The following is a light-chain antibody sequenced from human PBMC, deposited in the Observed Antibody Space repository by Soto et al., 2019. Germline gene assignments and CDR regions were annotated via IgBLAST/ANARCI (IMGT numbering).Light chain of an antibody. CDR2: RNN. J-gene: IGLJ3*02. CDR1: SSNIGSNY. Sequence: QSVLTQPPSASGTPGQRVTISCSGSSSNIGSNYVYWYQQLPGTAPKLLIYRNNQRPSGVPDRFSGSKSGTSASLAISGLRSEDEDDYYCAAWDDSLSARWVFGGGTKLTVL. V-gene: IGLV1-47*01. CDR3: AAWDDSLSARWV.